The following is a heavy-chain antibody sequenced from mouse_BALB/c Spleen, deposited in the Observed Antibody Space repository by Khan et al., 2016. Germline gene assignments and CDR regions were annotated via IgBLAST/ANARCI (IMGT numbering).Heavy chain of an antibody. CDR2: IFPGDGST. CDR1: GYTFTSYD. J-gene: IGHJ1*01. Sequence: QVQLQQPGAELVKPGASVKLSCKASGYTFTSYDINWVRQRPEQGLEWIGWIFPGDGSTKYNEKFKGKATLTTDKSSSTAYMQLSRLTSEDSAVYFCARLRLRRFNWYCDVWGAGTTVTVSS. D-gene: IGHD1-1*01. CDR3: ARLRLRRFNWYCDV. V-gene: IGHV1-85*01.